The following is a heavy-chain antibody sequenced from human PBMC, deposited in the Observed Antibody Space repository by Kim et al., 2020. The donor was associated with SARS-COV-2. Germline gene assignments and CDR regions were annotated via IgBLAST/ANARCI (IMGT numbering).Heavy chain of an antibody. CDR2: IYSAGST. D-gene: IGHD6-19*01. V-gene: IGHV3-53*01. CDR3: AREGAVAGHIDY. J-gene: IGHJ4*02. CDR1: GFTVSTNN. Sequence: GGSLRLSCVASGFTVSTNNMNWVRQAPGKGLEWVSLIYSAGSTYYADSVTGRFTISRAHSKYTLYLHMNSLRAEDTAMYYCAREGAVAGHIDYWGQGTLV.